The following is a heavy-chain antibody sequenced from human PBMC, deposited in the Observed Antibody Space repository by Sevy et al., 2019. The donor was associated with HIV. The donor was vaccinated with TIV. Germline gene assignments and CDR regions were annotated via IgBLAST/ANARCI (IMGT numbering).Heavy chain of an antibody. D-gene: IGHD3-3*01. V-gene: IGHV3-21*01. Sequence: GGYLRLSCAASGFTFSSYSMNWVRQAPGKGLEWLSSISSSSSYIYYADSVKGRFTISRDNAKNSLYLQMNSLRAEDTDVYYCAREYYHFWSALGFPRGADYYYYGMDVWGQGTTVTVSS. J-gene: IGHJ6*02. CDR1: GFTFSSYS. CDR3: AREYYHFWSALGFPRGADYYYYGMDV. CDR2: ISSSSSYI.